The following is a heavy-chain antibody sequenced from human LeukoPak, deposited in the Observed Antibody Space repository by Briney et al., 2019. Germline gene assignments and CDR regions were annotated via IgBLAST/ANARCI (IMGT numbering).Heavy chain of an antibody. D-gene: IGHD1-26*01. CDR1: GYTFTSYG. V-gene: IGHV1-2*02. CDR2: INPNSGGT. CDR3: ARDEWELPDY. J-gene: IGHJ4*02. Sequence: ASVKVSCKASGYTFTSYGISWVRQAPGQGLEWMGWINPNSGGTNYAQKFQGRVTMTRDTSISTAYMELSRLRSDDTAVYYCARDEWELPDYWGQGTLVTASS.